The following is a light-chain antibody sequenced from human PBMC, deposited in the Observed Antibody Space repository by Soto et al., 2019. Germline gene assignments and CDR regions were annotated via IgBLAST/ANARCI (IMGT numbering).Light chain of an antibody. Sequence: EIVLTQSPGTLSLSPGERATLSCRASQSVYNSYLAWYQQKPGQAPRLLIYAASSRATGIPDRFSGSGSGAGFTLTISRLEPEDFAVYYCQQYGTSPWTFGQGTKVDIK. J-gene: IGKJ1*01. CDR3: QQYGTSPWT. CDR2: AAS. CDR1: QSVYNSY. V-gene: IGKV3-20*01.